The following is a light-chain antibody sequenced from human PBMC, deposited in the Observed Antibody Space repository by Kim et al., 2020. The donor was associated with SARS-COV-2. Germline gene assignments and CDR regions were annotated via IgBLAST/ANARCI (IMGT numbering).Light chain of an antibody. CDR3: HQYDDRHS. CDR2: DVS. CDR1: QSLNDN. J-gene: IGKJ2*03. Sequence: EIVMTQFPATLSVSPGERATPSCRASQSLNDNLAWYQQKPGQAPRLLIFDVSTRAIGIPARFSGRGSGTDFTLTISSLQSEDFAVYYCHQYDDRHSFGQGTKLEI. V-gene: IGKV3-15*01.